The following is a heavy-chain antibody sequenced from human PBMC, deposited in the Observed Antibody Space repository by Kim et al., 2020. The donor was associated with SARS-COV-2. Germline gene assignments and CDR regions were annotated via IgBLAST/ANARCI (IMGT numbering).Heavy chain of an antibody. D-gene: IGHD6-19*01. CDR1: GFTFTSYA. CDR2: ISGSGGGT. Sequence: GGSLRLSCAASGFTFTSYAMSWVRQAPGKGLEWVSAISGSGGGTYYADSVKGRFTVSRDDSMDTLYLQMNSLRTEDTAVYYCAKDLYSNGWDGVYWGQGTLVTVSS. V-gene: IGHV3-23*01. CDR3: AKDLYSNGWDGVY. J-gene: IGHJ4*02.